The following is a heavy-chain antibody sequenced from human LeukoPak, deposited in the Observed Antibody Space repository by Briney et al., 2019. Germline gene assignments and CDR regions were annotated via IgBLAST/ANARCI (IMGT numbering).Heavy chain of an antibody. J-gene: IGHJ4*02. Sequence: GGSLRLSCAASGFTFSDYGMHWVRQAPGKGLEWVTYILNDRSDKYYTDSVKGRFTISRDKSKNTLYLQMNTLRPEDTAVYYCARDSYKQHSYGGSGEFDYWGQGTLVTVSS. V-gene: IGHV3-30*02. CDR3: ARDSYKQHSYGGSGEFDY. CDR1: GFTFSDYG. CDR2: ILNDRSDK. D-gene: IGHD5-18*01.